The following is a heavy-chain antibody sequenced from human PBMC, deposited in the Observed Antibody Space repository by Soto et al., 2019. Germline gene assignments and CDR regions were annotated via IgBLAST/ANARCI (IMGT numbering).Heavy chain of an antibody. Sequence: ASVKVSCKASGYTFTSYCISWVRQAPGQGREWMGWISAYNGNTNYAQKLQGRVTMTTDTSTSTAYMELRSLRSDDTAVYYCARVEVGATIVDTWGQGTLVNVSS. V-gene: IGHV1-18*01. CDR1: GYTFTSYC. CDR2: ISAYNGNT. D-gene: IGHD1-26*01. J-gene: IGHJ5*02. CDR3: ARVEVGATIVDT.